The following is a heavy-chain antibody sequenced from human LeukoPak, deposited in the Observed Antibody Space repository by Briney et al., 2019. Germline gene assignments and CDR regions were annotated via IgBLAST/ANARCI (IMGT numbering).Heavy chain of an antibody. D-gene: IGHD5-12*01. Sequence: GGSLKISCKGSGYSFTSYWISWVRQMPGEGLEWMGRINPSDSYTNYSPSFQGHVTIFADKSISTAYLKWSSLKASDTAMYYCARRRSGYDYAFDIWGQGTMVTVSS. CDR2: INPSDSYT. CDR3: ARRRSGYDYAFDI. CDR1: GYSFTSYW. V-gene: IGHV5-10-1*01. J-gene: IGHJ3*02.